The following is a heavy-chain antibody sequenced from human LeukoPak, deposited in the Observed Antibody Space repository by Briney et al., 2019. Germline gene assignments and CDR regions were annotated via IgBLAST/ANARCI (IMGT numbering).Heavy chain of an antibody. CDR3: ARLRYFGPLDY. CDR2: IYTSGTT. Sequence: SETLSLTCTVSGGSISNYYWNWIRQPAGKGLEWIGRIYTSGTTNYNPSLKSRVSMSVDTSKNQFSLKLSSVTAADTAVYYCARLRYFGPLDYWGQGTLVTVSS. D-gene: IGHD3-9*01. J-gene: IGHJ4*02. CDR1: GGSISNYY. V-gene: IGHV4-4*07.